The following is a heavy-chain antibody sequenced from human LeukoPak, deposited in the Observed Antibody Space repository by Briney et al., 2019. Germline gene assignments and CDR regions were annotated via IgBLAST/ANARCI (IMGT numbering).Heavy chain of an antibody. V-gene: IGHV4-61*01. CDR3: ARGAEWYQQLFAY. J-gene: IGHJ4*02. CDR2: IYYSGST. Sequence: PSETLSLTCTVSGGSISSGSYYWSWIRQPPGKGLEWIGYIYYSGSTNYNPSLKSRVTISVDTSKNQFSLKLSSVTAADTAVYYCARGAEWYQQLFAYWGQGTLVTVSS. CDR1: GGSISSGSYY. D-gene: IGHD2-2*01.